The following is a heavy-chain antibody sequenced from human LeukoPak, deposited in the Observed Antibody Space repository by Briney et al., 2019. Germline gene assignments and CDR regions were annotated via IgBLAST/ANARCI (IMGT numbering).Heavy chain of an antibody. CDR1: GFTFDDYA. V-gene: IGHV3-9*01. Sequence: PGGSLRLSCAASGFTFDDYAMHWVRQAPGKGLEWVSGISWNSGSIGYADSVKGRFTISRDNSKNTLYLQMNSLRAEDTAVYYCARDPVGGDSSGYYFDYWGQGTLVTVSS. CDR3: ARDPVGGDSSGYYFDY. J-gene: IGHJ4*02. D-gene: IGHD3-22*01. CDR2: ISWNSGSI.